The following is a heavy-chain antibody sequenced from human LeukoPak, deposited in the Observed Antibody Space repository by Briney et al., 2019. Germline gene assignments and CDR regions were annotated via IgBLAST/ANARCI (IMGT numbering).Heavy chain of an antibody. V-gene: IGHV3-21*01. D-gene: IGHD3-9*01. CDR1: GFTFSSYS. CDR3: ARDLGSYYDILTGYLGSDY. CDR2: ISSSSSYI. Sequence: GGSLRLSCAASGFTFSSYSMNWVRQAPGKGLEWVSSISSSSSYIYYADSVKGRFTISRDNAKNPLYLQMNSLRAEDTAVYYCARDLGSYYDILTGYLGSDYWGQGTLVTVSS. J-gene: IGHJ4*02.